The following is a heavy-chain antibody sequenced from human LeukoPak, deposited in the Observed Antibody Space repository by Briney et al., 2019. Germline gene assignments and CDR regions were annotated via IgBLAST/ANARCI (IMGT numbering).Heavy chain of an antibody. CDR3: VRVTGYHHFDS. Sequence: SGTLSLTCAVSGDSISSGNWWTWVRQPPGKGLEWIGEVYHSGSTNCNPSLESRVSISVDKSENQFSLKLNFMTAADTAVYYCVRVTGYHHFDSWGQGTPVTVSS. D-gene: IGHD5-18*01. V-gene: IGHV4-4*02. CDR2: VYHSGST. CDR1: GDSISSGNW. J-gene: IGHJ4*02.